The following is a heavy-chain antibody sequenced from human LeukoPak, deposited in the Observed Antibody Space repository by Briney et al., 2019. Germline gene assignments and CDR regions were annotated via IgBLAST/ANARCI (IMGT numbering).Heavy chain of an antibody. D-gene: IGHD1-26*01. V-gene: IGHV3-23*01. J-gene: IGHJ4*02. Sequence: GGSLRLSCAAPGFTFSPGGMTWVRQAPGKGLEWVSVITRGGGSTYNADSVKGRFTISRDNSRNTLYLQMNSLRAEDTAVYYCAKHRSGNYAFDYWGQGTLVTVSS. CDR3: AKHRSGNYAFDY. CDR2: ITRGGGST. CDR1: GFTFSPGG.